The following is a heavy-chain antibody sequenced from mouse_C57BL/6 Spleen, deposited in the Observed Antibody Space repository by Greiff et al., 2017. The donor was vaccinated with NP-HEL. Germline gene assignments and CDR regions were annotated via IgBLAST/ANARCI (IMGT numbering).Heavy chain of an antibody. V-gene: IGHV1-55*01. D-gene: IGHD3-1*01. CDR1: GYTFTSYW. CDR2: IYPGSGST. J-gene: IGHJ4*01. CDR3: ARAGYRHYAMDY. Sequence: VQLQQPGAELVKPGASVKLSCKASGYTFTSYWITWVKQRPGQGLEWIGDIYPGSGSTNYNEKFKSKATLTVDTSSSTAYMQLSSLTSEDSAVYYCARAGYRHYAMDYWGQGTTVTVSS.